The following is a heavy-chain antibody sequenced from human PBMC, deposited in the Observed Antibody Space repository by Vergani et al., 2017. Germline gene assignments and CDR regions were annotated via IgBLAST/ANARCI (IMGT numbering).Heavy chain of an antibody. J-gene: IGHJ4*02. V-gene: IGHV3-23*01. CDR3: ARDPHYYDSSGYYCGFDY. CDR2: ISGSGGST. D-gene: IGHD3-22*01. CDR1: GFTFSSYA. Sequence: EVQLLESGGGLVQPGGSLRLSCAASGFTFSSYAMSWVRQAPGKGLEWVSAISGSGGSTYYADSVKGRFTISRDNAKNSLYLQMNSLRAEDTAVYYCARDPHYYDSSGYYCGFDYWGQGTLVTVSS.